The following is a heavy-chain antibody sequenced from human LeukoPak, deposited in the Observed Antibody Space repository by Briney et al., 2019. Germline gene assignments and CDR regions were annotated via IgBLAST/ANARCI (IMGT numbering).Heavy chain of an antibody. D-gene: IGHD6-13*01. CDR3: ARVGSLGAHYYFGY. J-gene: IGHJ4*02. Sequence: ASVKVSCKASGYTFTSYYMHRVRHAPGQGLEWMGIINTSGGSTSYAQKFHGRVTMTRDMSTSTVYMELSSLRSEDTAVYYCARVGSLGAHYYFGYWGQGTLVTVSS. V-gene: IGHV1-46*01. CDR2: INTSGGST. CDR1: GYTFTSYY.